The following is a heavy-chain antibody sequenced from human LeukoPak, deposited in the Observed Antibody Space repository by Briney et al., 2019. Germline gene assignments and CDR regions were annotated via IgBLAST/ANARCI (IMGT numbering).Heavy chain of an antibody. Sequence: PGGSLRLSCAASGFTFSSYGMHWVRQAPGKGLEWVAVISYDGSNKYYADSVKGRFTISRDNSKNTLYLQMNGLRAEDTAVYYCASLSGSGSYRDSDYWGQGTLVTVSS. V-gene: IGHV3-30*03. CDR2: ISYDGSNK. CDR1: GFTFSSYG. CDR3: ASLSGSGSYRDSDY. D-gene: IGHD3-10*01. J-gene: IGHJ4*02.